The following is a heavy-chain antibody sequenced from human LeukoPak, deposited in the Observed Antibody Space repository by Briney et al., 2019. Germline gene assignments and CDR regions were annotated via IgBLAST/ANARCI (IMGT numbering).Heavy chain of an antibody. CDR1: GFTFSGSA. D-gene: IGHD3-22*01. Sequence: TGGSLKLSCAASGFTFSGSAMHWVRQASGKGLEWVGRIRSKANSYATAYAASVKGRFTISRDDSKNTAYLQMNSLKTEDTAVYYCTRLLDGGGYWYEGFGYWGQGTLVTVSS. J-gene: IGHJ4*02. V-gene: IGHV3-73*01. CDR3: TRLLDGGGYWYEGFGY. CDR2: IRSKANSYAT.